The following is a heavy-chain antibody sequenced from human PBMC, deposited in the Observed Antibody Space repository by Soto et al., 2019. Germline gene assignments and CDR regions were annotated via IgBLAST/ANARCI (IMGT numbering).Heavy chain of an antibody. CDR2: ISYDGSET. D-gene: IGHD3-10*01. Sequence: GGSLRLSCKVSGFTFSNYALHWVRQAPGKGLEWVSLISYDGSETYYADSVKGRFTISRDDSMSTLHLEMNSLRGDDTAIYYCARATDTIGLPTYLDYWGQGTLVTVSS. J-gene: IGHJ4*02. CDR3: ARATDTIGLPTYLDY. CDR1: GFTFSNYA. V-gene: IGHV3-30*04.